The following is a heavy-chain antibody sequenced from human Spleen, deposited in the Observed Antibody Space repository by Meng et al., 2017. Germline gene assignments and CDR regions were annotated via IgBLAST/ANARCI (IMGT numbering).Heavy chain of an antibody. CDR1: GGSVNSNNW. D-gene: IGHD1-7*01. CDR3: ARESSIIWNYFDP. J-gene: IGHJ5*02. V-gene: IGHV4-4*02. Sequence: QVQLQESGPGLVKPSGTLSLTCVVFGGSVNSNNWWSWVRQPPGKGLEWIGYIYYSGSTNYNPPLKSRVSISIDTSKNQFSLKLSSVTATDTAVYYCARESSIIWNYFDPWGQGTLVTSPQ. CDR2: IYYSGST.